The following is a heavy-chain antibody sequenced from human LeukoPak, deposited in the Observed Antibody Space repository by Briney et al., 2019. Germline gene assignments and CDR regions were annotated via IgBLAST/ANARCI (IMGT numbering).Heavy chain of an antibody. D-gene: IGHD6-6*01. CDR2: INPNSGGT. V-gene: IGHV1-2*02. CDR3: ASLASSFYDAFDI. CDR1: GYTFTGYY. Sequence: GASVKVSCKASGYTFTGYYMHWVRQAPGQGLEWMAWINPNSGGTNYAQKFQGRVTMTRDTSISTAYMELSRLRSDDTAVYYCASLASSFYDAFDIWGQGTMVTVSS. J-gene: IGHJ3*02.